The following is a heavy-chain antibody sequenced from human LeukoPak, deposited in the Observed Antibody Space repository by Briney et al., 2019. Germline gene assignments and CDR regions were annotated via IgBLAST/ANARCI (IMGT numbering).Heavy chain of an antibody. CDR2: IIPILGIA. CDR1: GGTFSSYA. Sequence: SVKVSCKASGGTFSSYAISWVRQAPGQGLEWMGRIIPILGIANYAQKFQGRVTMTRDTSTSTVYMELSSLRSEDTAVYYCARDHLGPTDYWGQGTLVTVSS. CDR3: ARDHLGPTDY. J-gene: IGHJ4*02. V-gene: IGHV1-69*04.